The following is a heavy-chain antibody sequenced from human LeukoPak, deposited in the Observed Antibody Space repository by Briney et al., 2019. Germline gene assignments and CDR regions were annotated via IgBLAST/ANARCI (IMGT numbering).Heavy chain of an antibody. Sequence: ASETLSLTCTVYGVSFSAYYWRWIRQPPGKGLEWIGEINHGGNTNYNSSLESRVTISVDMSKNQFSLKLTSVTAADTAVYYCAGESRYDSVDYWGQGTLVTVSS. CDR3: AGESRYDSVDY. J-gene: IGHJ4*02. D-gene: IGHD3-9*01. CDR2: INHGGNT. V-gene: IGHV4-34*01. CDR1: GVSFSAYY.